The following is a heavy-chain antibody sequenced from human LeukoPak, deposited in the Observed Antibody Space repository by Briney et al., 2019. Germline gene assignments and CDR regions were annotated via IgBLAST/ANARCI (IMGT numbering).Heavy chain of an antibody. CDR1: GGTFSSYA. J-gene: IGHJ4*02. Sequence: KVSCKASGGTFSSYAISWVRQAPGQGLEWMGGIIPIFGTANYAQKFQGRVTITTDESTSTAYMELSSLRSEDTAVYYCARGGRYSSSWYGDYWGQGTLVTVSS. V-gene: IGHV1-69*05. CDR3: ARGGRYSSSWYGDY. CDR2: IIPIFGTA. D-gene: IGHD6-13*01.